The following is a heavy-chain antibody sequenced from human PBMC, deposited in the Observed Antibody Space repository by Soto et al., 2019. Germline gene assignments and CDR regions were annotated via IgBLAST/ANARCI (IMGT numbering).Heavy chain of an antibody. D-gene: IGHD3-3*01. Sequence: QVQLVQSGAEVKKPGSSVKVSCKASGGTFSSYTISWVRQAPGQGLEWMGRIIPILGIANYAQKFQGRVKITADKSPSTAYMELSSLRSEDTAVYYCASTIFGVVKRRFYMDVWGKGTTVTVSS. CDR1: GGTFSSYT. CDR2: IIPILGIA. CDR3: ASTIFGVVKRRFYMDV. V-gene: IGHV1-69*02. J-gene: IGHJ6*03.